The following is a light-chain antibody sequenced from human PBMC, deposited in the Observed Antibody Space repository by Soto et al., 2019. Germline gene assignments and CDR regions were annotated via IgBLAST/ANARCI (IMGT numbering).Light chain of an antibody. CDR3: QQRSAWPNT. V-gene: IGKV3-11*01. CDR1: QSVSSY. Sequence: EIVLTQSPATLSLSPGERATLSCRTSQSVSSYLAWYQQKPGQAPRLLIYDVSNRATGVPARFSGSGSGTDFTLTISSLEPADFAVYYCQQRSAWPNTFGQGNKVEI. J-gene: IGKJ2*01. CDR2: DVS.